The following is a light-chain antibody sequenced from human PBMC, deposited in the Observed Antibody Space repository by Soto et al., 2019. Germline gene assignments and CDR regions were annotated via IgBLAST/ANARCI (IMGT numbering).Light chain of an antibody. V-gene: IGKV1-9*01. CDR2: AAS. J-gene: IGKJ4*01. CDR1: QDISSY. CDR3: QQVNSYPT. Sequence: DLQLTQSPSFLSASVGDRVTITCRASQDISSYLAWYQQKPGKAPNLLIYAASTLQSGVPSRFSGSGSGTEFTLTISSLQPEDFATYYCQQVNSYPTFGGGTKVEIK.